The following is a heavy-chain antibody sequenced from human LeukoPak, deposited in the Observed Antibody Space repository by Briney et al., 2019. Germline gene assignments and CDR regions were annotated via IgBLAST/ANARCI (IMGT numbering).Heavy chain of an antibody. Sequence: GGSLRLSCAASGFTFSSYNMNWVRQAPGKGLEWVAVISYDGSNKYYADSVKGRFTISRDNSKNTLYLQMNSLRAEDTAVYYCAKDGHSGGGSYYFDYWGQGTLVTVSS. CDR2: ISYDGSNK. J-gene: IGHJ4*02. CDR1: GFTFSSYN. V-gene: IGHV3-30*18. CDR3: AKDGHSGGGSYYFDY. D-gene: IGHD6-13*01.